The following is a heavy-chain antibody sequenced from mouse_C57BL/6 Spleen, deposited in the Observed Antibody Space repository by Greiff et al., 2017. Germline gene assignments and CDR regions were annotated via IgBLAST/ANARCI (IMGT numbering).Heavy chain of an antibody. J-gene: IGHJ2*01. CDR2: IRNKANGYTT. CDR1: GFTFTDYY. CDR3: ARLYGNYDYFDY. D-gene: IGHD2-1*01. V-gene: IGHV7-3*01. Sequence: EVNVVESGGGLVQPGGSLSLSCAASGFTFTDYYMSWVRQPPGKALEWLGFIRNKANGYTTEYSASVKGRFTISRDNSQSILYLQMNALRAEDSATYYCARLYGNYDYFDYWGQGTTRTVSS.